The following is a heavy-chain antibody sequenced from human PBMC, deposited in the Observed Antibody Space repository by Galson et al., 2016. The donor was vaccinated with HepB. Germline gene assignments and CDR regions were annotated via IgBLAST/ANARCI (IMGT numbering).Heavy chain of an antibody. CDR2: FDPEDGET. Sequence: SVKVSCKVSGYTLSELSMHWVRQAPGKGLEWMGGFDPEDGETIYTRKFQGRVTMTTDTSTSTAYMELRSLRSDDTAVYYCARDRHQYSSGWYVGGMDVWAKGPRSPSP. D-gene: IGHD6-19*01. CDR1: GYTLSELS. V-gene: IGHV1-24*01. CDR3: ARDRHQYSSGWYVGGMDV. J-gene: IGHJ6*02.